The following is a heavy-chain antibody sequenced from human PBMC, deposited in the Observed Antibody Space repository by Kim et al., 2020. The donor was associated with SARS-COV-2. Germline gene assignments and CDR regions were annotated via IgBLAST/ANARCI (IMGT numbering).Heavy chain of an antibody. CDR1: GYTFTSYA. J-gene: IGHJ5*02. Sequence: ASVKVSCKASGYTFTSYAMHWVRQAPGQRLEWMGWINAGNGNTKYSQKFQGRVTITRDTSASTAYMELSSLRSEDTAVYYCARAGLGGYWFDPWGQGTLVTVSS. CDR3: ARAGLGGYWFDP. V-gene: IGHV1-3*01. D-gene: IGHD3-16*01. CDR2: INAGNGNT.